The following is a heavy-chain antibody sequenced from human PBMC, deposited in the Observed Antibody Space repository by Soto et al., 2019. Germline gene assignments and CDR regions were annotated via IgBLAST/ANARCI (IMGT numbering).Heavy chain of an antibody. J-gene: IGHJ4*02. V-gene: IGHV1-69*02. Sequence: QVQLVQSGAEVKKPGSSVKVSCKASGGTFSSYTISWVRQAPGQGLEWMGRIIPILGIANYAQKFQGRVTITADKSTSKAYMELSSLRSEEPAVYYCLNIPHYWGQGTLVTVSS. CDR1: GGTFSSYT. CDR2: IIPILGIA. CDR3: LNIPHY.